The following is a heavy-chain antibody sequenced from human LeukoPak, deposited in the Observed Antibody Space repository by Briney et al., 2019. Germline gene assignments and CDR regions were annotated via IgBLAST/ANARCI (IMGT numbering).Heavy chain of an antibody. CDR3: AQGYSYAYNY. D-gene: IGHD5-18*01. CDR1: GFTFDDYG. CDR2: INTDGSST. J-gene: IGHJ4*02. V-gene: IGHV3-74*01. Sequence: GGSLRLSCAASGFTFDDYGMSWVRQARGKGLVWVSRINTDGSSTNYADSVKGRFTISRDNAKNTLYLQMNSLRAEDTAVYYCAQGYSYAYNYWGQGTLVTVSS.